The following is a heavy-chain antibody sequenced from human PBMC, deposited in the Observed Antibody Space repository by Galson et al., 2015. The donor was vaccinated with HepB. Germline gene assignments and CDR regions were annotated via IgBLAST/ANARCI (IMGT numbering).Heavy chain of an antibody. Sequence: SVKVSCKASGGTFSSYAISWVRQAPGQGLEWMGGIIPIFGTANYAQKLQGRVTITADESTSTAYMELSSLRSEDTAVYYCASLIAVAGETHFDYWGQGTLVTVSS. J-gene: IGHJ4*02. CDR2: IIPIFGTA. CDR3: ASLIAVAGETHFDY. D-gene: IGHD6-19*01. CDR1: GGTFSSYA. V-gene: IGHV1-69*13.